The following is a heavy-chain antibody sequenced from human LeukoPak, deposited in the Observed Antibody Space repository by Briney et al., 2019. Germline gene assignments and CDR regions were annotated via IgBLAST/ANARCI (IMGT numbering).Heavy chain of an antibody. V-gene: IGHV4-30-4*01. Sequence: SETLSLTCTVSGGSISSGDYYWSWIRQPPGKGLEWIGYIYYSGSTYYNPYLKSRVTVSVHTSKNQFSLKLSSVTAADPAVYYCARGPYYDYVWGSYRYIVDYWGQGTLVTVSS. J-gene: IGHJ4*02. CDR3: ARGPYYDYVWGSYRYIVDY. D-gene: IGHD3-16*02. CDR2: IYYSGST. CDR1: GGSISSGDYY.